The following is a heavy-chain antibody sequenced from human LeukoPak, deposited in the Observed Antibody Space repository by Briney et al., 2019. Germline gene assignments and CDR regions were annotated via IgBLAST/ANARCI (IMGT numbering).Heavy chain of an antibody. D-gene: IGHD4-17*01. J-gene: IGHJ4*02. CDR1: GYTFTSYA. Sequence: ASVKVSCKASGYTFTSYAMHWVRQAPGQRLEWMGWINAGNGNTKYSQKFQGRVTITRDTSASTAYMELSSLRSEDTAVYYCGTAYGDNLIDYWGQGTLVTVSS. CDR2: INAGNGNT. V-gene: IGHV1-3*01. CDR3: GTAYGDNLIDY.